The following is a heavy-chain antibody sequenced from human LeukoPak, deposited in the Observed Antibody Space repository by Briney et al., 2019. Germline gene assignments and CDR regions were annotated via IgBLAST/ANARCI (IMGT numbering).Heavy chain of an antibody. CDR3: ERVPNRGGYHFDY. J-gene: IGHJ4*02. Sequence: GGSLRLSCAASGFTVSNNYMSWVRQAPGKGLEWVSVIYSGGSTYYADSVKGRFSISRDISKNMVYLQMNSLRAEDTAVYYCERVPNRGGYHFDYWGQGILVTVSS. V-gene: IGHV3-53*01. CDR1: GFTVSNNY. D-gene: IGHD1-26*01. CDR2: IYSGGST.